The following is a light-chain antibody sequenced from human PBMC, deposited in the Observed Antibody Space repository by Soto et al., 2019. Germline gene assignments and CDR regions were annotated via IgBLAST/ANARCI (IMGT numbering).Light chain of an antibody. J-gene: IGKJ5*01. V-gene: IGKV1-12*01. Sequence: DIQMTQSPSSVSASVGDRVTITCRASQGISSWLAWYQQKPGKAPKLLIYAASSVQSGVPSRFSGSGSATDFTPPTRSPQPEDIATNYCQQANSLPTFGQGTRLEI. CDR2: AAS. CDR1: QGISSW. CDR3: QQANSLPT.